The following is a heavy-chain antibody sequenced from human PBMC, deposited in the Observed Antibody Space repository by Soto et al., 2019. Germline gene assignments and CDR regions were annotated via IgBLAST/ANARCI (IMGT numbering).Heavy chain of an antibody. CDR2: IYYSGST. J-gene: IGHJ4*02. CDR1: GGTISSGGYY. D-gene: IGHD1-26*01. Sequence: PSETLSLTSIVSGGTISSGGYYWSWIRQPPGKGLEWIGYIYYSGSTNYNPSLKSRVTISVDTSKNQFSLKLSSVTAADTAVYYCARRWGGSLDYWGQGTLVTVSS. CDR3: ARRWGGSLDY. V-gene: IGHV4-61*08.